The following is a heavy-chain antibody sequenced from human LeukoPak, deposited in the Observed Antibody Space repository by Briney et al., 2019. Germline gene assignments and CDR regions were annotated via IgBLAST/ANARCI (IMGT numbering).Heavy chain of an antibody. Sequence: GESLKISCKGSGYSLTSYWIGWVRQMPGKGLEWMGIIYPGDSDTRYSPSFQGQVTISADKSISTAYLQWSSLKASDTATYYCARHNGYCSSTSCHNSGAFDIWGQRTMVTVSS. J-gene: IGHJ3*02. CDR2: IYPGDSDT. CDR1: GYSLTSYW. D-gene: IGHD2-2*01. CDR3: ARHNGYCSSTSCHNSGAFDI. V-gene: IGHV5-51*01.